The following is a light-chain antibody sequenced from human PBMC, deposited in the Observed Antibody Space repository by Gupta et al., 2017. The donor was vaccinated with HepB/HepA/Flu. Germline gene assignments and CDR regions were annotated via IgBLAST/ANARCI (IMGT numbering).Light chain of an antibody. CDR2: SAS. Sequence: DIQMTQSASSLSASVGDRVTITCRASQSIRSYLNWYHQKPGKAPKLLIYSASSLQSGVPSRFSGSGSGTDFTLAISSLQPEDFATYYCQQSYGTPWSFGQGTKVEIK. CDR3: QQSYGTPWS. V-gene: IGKV1-39*01. J-gene: IGKJ1*01. CDR1: QSIRSY.